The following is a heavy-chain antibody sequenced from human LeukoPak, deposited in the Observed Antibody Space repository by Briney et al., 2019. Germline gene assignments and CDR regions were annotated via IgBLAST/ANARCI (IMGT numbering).Heavy chain of an antibody. CDR1: GGSISSSSYY. V-gene: IGHV4-39*07. J-gene: IGHJ4*02. Sequence: SETLSLTCTVSGGSISSSSYYWGWIRQPPGKGLEWIGSIYYSGSTYYNPSLKSRVTISVDTSKNQFSLKLSSVTAADTAVYYCARASIAAAGMGEYDYWGQGTLVTVSS. D-gene: IGHD6-13*01. CDR3: ARASIAAAGMGEYDY. CDR2: IYYSGST.